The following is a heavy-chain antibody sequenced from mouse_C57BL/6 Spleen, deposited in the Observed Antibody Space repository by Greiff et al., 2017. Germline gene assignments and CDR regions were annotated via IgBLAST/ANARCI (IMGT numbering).Heavy chain of an antibody. V-gene: IGHV1-80*01. Sequence: QVQLQQSGAELVKPGASVKISCKASGYAFSSYWMNWVKQRPGKGLEWIGQIYPGDGDTNYNGKFKGKATLTADKSSSTAYMQLSSLTSEDSAVYCCARSDYGYAMDYWGQGTSVTVSS. CDR3: ARSDYGYAMDY. J-gene: IGHJ4*01. CDR2: IYPGDGDT. D-gene: IGHD1-1*01. CDR1: GYAFSSYW.